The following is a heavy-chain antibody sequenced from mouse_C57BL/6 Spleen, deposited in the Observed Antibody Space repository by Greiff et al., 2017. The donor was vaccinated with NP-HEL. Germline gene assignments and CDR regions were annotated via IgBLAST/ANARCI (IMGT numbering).Heavy chain of an antibody. D-gene: IGHD1-1*01. CDR1: GYTFTSYW. CDR2: IYPGSGST. CDR3: ARRGDGSSSDY. Sequence: VQLQESGAELVKPGASVKMSCKASGYTFTSYWITWVKQRPGQGLEWIGDIYPGSGSTNYNEKFKSKATLTVDTSSSTAYMQLSSLTSEDSAVYYCARRGDGSSSDYWGQGTTLTVSS. J-gene: IGHJ2*01. V-gene: IGHV1-55*01.